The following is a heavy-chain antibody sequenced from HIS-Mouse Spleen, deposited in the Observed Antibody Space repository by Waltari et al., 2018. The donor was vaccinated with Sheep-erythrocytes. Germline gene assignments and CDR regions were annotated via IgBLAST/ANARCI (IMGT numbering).Heavy chain of an antibody. D-gene: IGHD3-3*01. V-gene: IGHV2-5*02. CDR3: AHSVHTIFGVVTHNWFDP. J-gene: IGHJ5*02. CDR1: GFSLSTSGVG. Sequence: QVTLRESGPALVKPTQTLTLTCTFSGFSLSTSGVGVGWIRQPPGKALEWLALIYWDDDKRYSPSLKSRLTITKDTSKNQVVLTMTNMDPVDTATYYCAHSVHTIFGVVTHNWFDPWCQGTLVTVSS. CDR2: IYWDDDK.